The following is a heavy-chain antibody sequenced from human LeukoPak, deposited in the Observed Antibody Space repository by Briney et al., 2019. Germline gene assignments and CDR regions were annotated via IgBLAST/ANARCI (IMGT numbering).Heavy chain of an antibody. CDR2: IYTSGST. CDR3: AREPGYSSGWYNGYYFDY. CDR1: GGSISSGSYY. J-gene: IGHJ4*02. V-gene: IGHV4-61*02. D-gene: IGHD6-19*01. Sequence: SETLSLTCTVSGGSISSGSYYWSWIRQPAGKGLEWIGRIYTSGSTNYNPSLKSRVTISVDTSKNQFSLKLSSVTAADTAVYYCAREPGYSSGWYNGYYFDYWGQGTLVTVSS.